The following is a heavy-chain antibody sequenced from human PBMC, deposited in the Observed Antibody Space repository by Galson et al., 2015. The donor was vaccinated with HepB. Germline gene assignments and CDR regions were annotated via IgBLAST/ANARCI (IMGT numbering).Heavy chain of an antibody. J-gene: IGHJ4*02. Sequence: SLRLSCAASGFTFSRYGMHWVRQAPGKGLDWVAAIQFDGSKEYYAHSVKGRFTISRDDSKNTVSLQMNSLRAEDTAVYYCISSYWGAPNYWGQGTLVTVSS. D-gene: IGHD3-10*01. CDR1: GFTFSRYG. V-gene: IGHV3-33*01. CDR3: ISSYWGAPNY. CDR2: IQFDGSKE.